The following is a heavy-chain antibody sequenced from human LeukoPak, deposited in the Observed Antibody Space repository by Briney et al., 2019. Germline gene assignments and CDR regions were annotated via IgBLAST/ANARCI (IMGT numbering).Heavy chain of an antibody. V-gene: IGHV3-23*01. CDR1: GFTFSRYA. D-gene: IGHD2-2*01. CDR3: AKEVESTGFFDY. J-gene: IGHJ4*02. CDR2: ISGPGGRT. Sequence: PGGSLRLSCAASGFTFSRYAMSWVRQAPGKGLEWVSAISGPGGRTYYADSVRGRFTISRDNSKNTLHLQMNSLRAEDTAIYYCAKEVESTGFFDYWGQGALVTVSS.